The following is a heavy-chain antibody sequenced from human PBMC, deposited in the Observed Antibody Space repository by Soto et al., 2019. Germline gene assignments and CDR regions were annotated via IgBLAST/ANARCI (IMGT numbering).Heavy chain of an antibody. CDR3: ARSHLLNSYKRY. D-gene: IGHD3-9*01. CDR1: AGLMRPSDR. Sequence: SETCHDRYTGSAGLMRPSDRRSCFRQPPGKGLEWIGEIYHSGSTNYNPSLKSRVTISADKSKNQFSLKLSSVTAADTAVYYCARSHLLNSYKRYWGQGTLVFVS. J-gene: IGHJ4*02. V-gene: IGHV4-4*02. CDR2: IYHSGST.